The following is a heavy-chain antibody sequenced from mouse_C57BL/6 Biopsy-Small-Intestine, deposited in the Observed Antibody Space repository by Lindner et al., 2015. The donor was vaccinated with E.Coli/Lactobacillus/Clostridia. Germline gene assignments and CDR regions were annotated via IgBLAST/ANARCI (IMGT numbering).Heavy chain of an antibody. J-gene: IGHJ3*01. CDR1: GYSFTDYI. Sequence: VQLQESGTEPVXPGASVKLSCKASGYSFTDYIIHWVKQRSGQGLEWIGQIYPGDGDTNYNERFKGKATPTADKSSSTAYMQFSSLTPEDTAVYYCANSNSAWFAYWGQGTLVTVSA. CDR2: IYPGDGDT. D-gene: IGHD2-5*01. CDR3: ANSNSAWFAY. V-gene: IGHV1S56*01.